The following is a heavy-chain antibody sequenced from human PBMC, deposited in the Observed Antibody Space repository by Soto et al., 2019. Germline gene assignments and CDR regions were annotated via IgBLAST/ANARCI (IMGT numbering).Heavy chain of an antibody. CDR1: GFTFSSYW. CDR2: INSEGSST. J-gene: IGHJ3*02. Sequence: EVQLVESGGGLVQPGGSLRLSCAASGFTFSSYWMHWVRQAPGKGLVWVSRINSEGSSTSYADSVKGRFTISRDNAKNTLYLQMKSLRAEDTVVYYCARDRTPLRFLEWLDAFDIWGQGTMVTVSS. D-gene: IGHD3-3*01. V-gene: IGHV3-74*01. CDR3: ARDRTPLRFLEWLDAFDI.